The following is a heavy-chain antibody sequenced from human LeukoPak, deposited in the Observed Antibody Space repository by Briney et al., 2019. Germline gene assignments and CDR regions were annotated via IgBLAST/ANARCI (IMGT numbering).Heavy chain of an antibody. CDR3: AREEGFCRSTTCSAPFDY. CDR1: GYTFTGYY. V-gene: IGHV1-2*02. D-gene: IGHD2-2*01. CDR2: INPNSGGT. J-gene: IGHJ4*03. Sequence: ASVKVSCKASGYTFTGYYMHWVREAPGQGLEWMGWINPNSGGTNYAQKFQGRVTMTRDTSISTAYMELSRLRSDDTAVYYCAREEGFCRSTTCSAPFDYWGHRTLVTVSS.